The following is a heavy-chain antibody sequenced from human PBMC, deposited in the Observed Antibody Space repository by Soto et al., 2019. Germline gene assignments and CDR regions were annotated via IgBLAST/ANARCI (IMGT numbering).Heavy chain of an antibody. CDR3: AMTNQSYYFYGMDV. CDR2: ISAYNGNT. D-gene: IGHD4-17*01. V-gene: IGHV1-18*04. Sequence: ASGKVSCQASGYTFSSYGISWVRQAPGQGLEWMGWISAYNGNTNYAQKLQGRVTMTTDTSTSTAYMELRSLRSDDTAVYYCAMTNQSYYFYGMDVWGHGPTVPVS. CDR1: GYTFSSYG. J-gene: IGHJ6*02.